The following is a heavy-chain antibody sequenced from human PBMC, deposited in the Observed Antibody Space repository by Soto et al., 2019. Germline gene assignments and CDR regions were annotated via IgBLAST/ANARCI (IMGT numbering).Heavy chain of an antibody. D-gene: IGHD3-16*01. CDR2: IKQDGSEK. V-gene: IGHV3-7*01. CDR3: ARDPGETYDYVWGDYYYYGMDV. J-gene: IGHJ6*02. Sequence: GGSLRLSCAASGFTFSSYWMSWVRQAPGKGLEWVANIKQDGSEKYYVDSVKGRFTISRDNAKNSLYLQMNSLRAEDTAVYYCARDPGETYDYVWGDYYYYGMDVWGQGTTVTVSS. CDR1: GFTFSSYW.